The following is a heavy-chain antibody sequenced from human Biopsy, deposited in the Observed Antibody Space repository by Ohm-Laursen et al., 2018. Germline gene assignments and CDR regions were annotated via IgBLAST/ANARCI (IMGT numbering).Heavy chain of an antibody. CDR3: ARLTRSTPTTGV. Sequence: GASVKVSCKASGYIFTGYYMHWVRQAPGQGLEWMGWLNTNSGDTEYAGNFQGRVTMARDTSISTAYMELSRLRSDDTAVYYCARLTRSTPTTGVWGQGTLVTVSS. D-gene: IGHD2-8*01. V-gene: IGHV1-2*02. CDR1: GYIFTGYY. CDR2: LNTNSGDT. J-gene: IGHJ4*02.